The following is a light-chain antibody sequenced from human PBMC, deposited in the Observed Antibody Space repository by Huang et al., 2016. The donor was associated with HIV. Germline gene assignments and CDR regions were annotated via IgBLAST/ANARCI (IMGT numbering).Light chain of an antibody. CDR3: QQYDDGRT. V-gene: IGKV3-15*01. J-gene: IGKJ1*01. CDR2: GAF. Sequence: EIVMTQSPATLSVSPGGRATLSCRASQSIGSNLAWYQQKLAQPPRLLIYGAFSRATGVPTRFSGSGSGTEFTLTITSRQSEEFALYYCQQYDDGRTFGQGTKVET. CDR1: QSIGSN.